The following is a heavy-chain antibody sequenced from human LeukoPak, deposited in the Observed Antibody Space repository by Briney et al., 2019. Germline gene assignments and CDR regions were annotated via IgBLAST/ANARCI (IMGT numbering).Heavy chain of an antibody. D-gene: IGHD1-26*01. Sequence: SETLSLTCTVSGGSISSSSYYWGWIRQPPGKGLEWIGSIYYSGSTYYNPSLKSRVTISVDTSKNQFSLKLSSVTAADTAVYYCAREGSYYVFDYWGQGTLVTVSS. V-gene: IGHV4-39*07. CDR2: IYYSGST. J-gene: IGHJ4*02. CDR1: GGSISSSSYY. CDR3: AREGSYYVFDY.